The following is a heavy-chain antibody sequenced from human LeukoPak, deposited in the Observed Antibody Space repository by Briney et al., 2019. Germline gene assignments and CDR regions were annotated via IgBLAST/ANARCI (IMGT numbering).Heavy chain of an antibody. V-gene: IGHV3-23*01. CDR1: GFTFSSYA. CDR3: AKVSGYDWVYYYYYMDV. CDR2: ISGSGGST. Sequence: GGSLRLSCAASGFTFSSYAMSWVRQAPGKGLEWVSAISGSGGSTYYADSVKGRFTISRDNSKNTLYLQMNSLRAEDTAVYYCAKVSGYDWVYYYYYMDVWGKGTTVTVSS. J-gene: IGHJ6*03. D-gene: IGHD5-12*01.